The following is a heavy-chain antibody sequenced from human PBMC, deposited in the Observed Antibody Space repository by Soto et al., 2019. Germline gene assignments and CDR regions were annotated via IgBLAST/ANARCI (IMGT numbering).Heavy chain of an antibody. Sequence: QVQLVQSGAEVKRPGASVKVSCTASGYTFTNFGVTWVRQAPGQGLEWMSWISPETGKTYCARKLQGRLTMTTDTSTNTAYMELGSLRSDDTAVYYCVRDLRDYGGDVGYFDYWGQGTLVIVSS. V-gene: IGHV1-18*01. J-gene: IGHJ4*02. CDR2: ISPETGKT. CDR1: GYTFTNFG. D-gene: IGHD2-21*02. CDR3: VRDLRDYGGDVGYFDY.